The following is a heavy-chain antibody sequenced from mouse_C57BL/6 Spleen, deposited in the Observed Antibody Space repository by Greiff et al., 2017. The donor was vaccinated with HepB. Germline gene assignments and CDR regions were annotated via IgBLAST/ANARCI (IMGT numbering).Heavy chain of an antibody. CDR3: ARWDIYYGNYSYFDY. V-gene: IGHV1-80*01. Sequence: VQLQQSGAELVKPGASVKISCKASGYAFSSYWMNWVKQRPGKGLEWIGQIYPGDGDTNYNGKFKGKATLTADKSSSTAYMQLSSLTSEDSAVYFCARWDIYYGNYSYFDYGGQGTTLTVSS. CDR2: IYPGDGDT. J-gene: IGHJ2*01. CDR1: GYAFSSYW. D-gene: IGHD2-1*01.